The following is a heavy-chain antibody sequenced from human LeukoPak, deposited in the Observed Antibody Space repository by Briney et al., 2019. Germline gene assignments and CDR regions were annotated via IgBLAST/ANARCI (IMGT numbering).Heavy chain of an antibody. J-gene: IGHJ5*02. V-gene: IGHV4-59*12. CDR2: IYNSGST. D-gene: IGHD3-22*01. CDR3: ARDPHYYDSSGTLGWFDP. Sequence: SETLSLTCTVSGGSISSYYWSWIRQPPGKGLEWIGYIYNSGSTYYNPSLKSRVTISVDTSKNQFSLKLSSVTAADTAVYYCARDPHYYDSSGTLGWFDPWGQGILVTVSS. CDR1: GGSISSYY.